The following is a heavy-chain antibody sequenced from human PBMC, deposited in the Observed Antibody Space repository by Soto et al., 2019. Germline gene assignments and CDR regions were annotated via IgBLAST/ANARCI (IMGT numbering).Heavy chain of an antibody. Sequence: QVQLVQSGAEVKKPGASVKVSCKASGYTFTSYGFSWVRQAPGQGLEWMRWINAYTGNTNYAQKFQGRVTMTTDTSTSTAHMELWSLISDDTAVYYCARSWVTGKGGMDVWGQGTTVTVSS. CDR3: ARSWVTGKGGMDV. D-gene: IGHD3-16*01. CDR2: INAYTGNT. CDR1: GYTFTSYG. J-gene: IGHJ6*02. V-gene: IGHV1-18*04.